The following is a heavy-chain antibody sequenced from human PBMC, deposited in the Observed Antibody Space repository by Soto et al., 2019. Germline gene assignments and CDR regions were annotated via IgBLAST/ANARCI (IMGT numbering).Heavy chain of an antibody. V-gene: IGHV4-39*01. CDR3: ARHWWLKDREFGELYYYGMDV. D-gene: IGHD3-10*01. CDR1: GGSISSSTYY. CDR2: IYYSGST. J-gene: IGHJ6*02. Sequence: SETLSLTCTVSGGSISSSTYYWAWIRQPPGKGLEWIGSIYYSGSTYYNPSLKSRVTISVDTSKNQFSLKLSSVTAADTAVYYRARHWWLKDREFGELYYYGMDVWGQGTTVTVSS.